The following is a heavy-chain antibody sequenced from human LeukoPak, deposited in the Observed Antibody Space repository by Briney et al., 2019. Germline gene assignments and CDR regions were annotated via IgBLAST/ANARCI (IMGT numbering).Heavy chain of an antibody. CDR2: INHSGST. D-gene: IGHD5-18*01. V-gene: IGHV4-34*01. J-gene: IGHJ4*02. CDR3: AKKYSYGSIDS. Sequence: SETLSLTCAVYGGSFSGYYWSWIRQPPGKGLEWIGEINHSGSTNYNPSLKSRVTISVDTSKSQFSLRLSSVTAADTAVYYCAKKYSYGSIDSWGQGTLVTVSS. CDR1: GGSFSGYY.